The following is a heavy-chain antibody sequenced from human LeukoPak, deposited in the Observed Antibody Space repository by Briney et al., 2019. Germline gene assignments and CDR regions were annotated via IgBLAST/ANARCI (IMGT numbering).Heavy chain of an antibody. CDR3: ARNYDILTGPPAY. J-gene: IGHJ1*01. CDR2: ITGSSNYI. Sequence: GGSLRLSCAASGFTFSSYTMNWARQAPGKGLEWVSSITGSSNYISVADSLKGRLTISRDNAKNSLYLQMNSLRAEDTAVYYCARNYDILTGPPAYWGQGTLVTVSS. CDR1: GFTFSSYT. D-gene: IGHD3-9*01. V-gene: IGHV3-21*01.